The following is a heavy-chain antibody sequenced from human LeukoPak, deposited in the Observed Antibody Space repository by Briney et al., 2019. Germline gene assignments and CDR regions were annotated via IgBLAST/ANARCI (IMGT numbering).Heavy chain of an antibody. Sequence: GGSLRLSCAASDFTFSNYAMHWVRQAPGKGLEWVAVILYDGTMQYYADSLKGRFTISRDNSQNTLYLQMRSLRVEDTAVYFCARDPRGPTGYDSSGRDTFDYWGQGTLVTVSS. D-gene: IGHD3-22*01. CDR1: DFTFSNYA. V-gene: IGHV3-30*04. J-gene: IGHJ4*02. CDR2: ILYDGTMQ. CDR3: ARDPRGPTGYDSSGRDTFDY.